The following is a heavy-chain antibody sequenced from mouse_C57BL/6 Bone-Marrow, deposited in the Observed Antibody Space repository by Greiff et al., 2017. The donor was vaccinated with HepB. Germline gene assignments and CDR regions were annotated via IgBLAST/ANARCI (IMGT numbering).Heavy chain of an antibody. Sequence: VQLQQSGPELVKPGASVKISCKASGYSFTGYYMNWVKQSPEKSLEWIGEINPSTGGTTYNQKFKAKATLTVDKSSSTAYMQLKSLTSEDSAVYYCARDTGPWFAYWGQGTLVTVSA. D-gene: IGHD4-1*01. CDR2: INPSTGGT. CDR3: ARDTGPWFAY. CDR1: GYSFTGYY. J-gene: IGHJ3*01. V-gene: IGHV1-42*01.